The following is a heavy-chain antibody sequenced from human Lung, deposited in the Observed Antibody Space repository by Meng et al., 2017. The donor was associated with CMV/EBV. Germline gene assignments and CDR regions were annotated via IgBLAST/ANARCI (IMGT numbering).Heavy chain of an antibody. D-gene: IGHD1-1*01. V-gene: IGHV4-61*01. CDR1: YGSVSSGSYY. CDR2: IYYSGST. CDR3: ARAPGYRSLYGMDV. Sequence: SXTXSLXCTVSYGSVSSGSYYWSWIRQPPGKGLEWIGYIYYSGSTNYNPSLKSRVTISIDTSKNQFSLKLSSVTAADTAVYYCARAPGYRSLYGMDVWAQGTXVTVSS. J-gene: IGHJ6*02.